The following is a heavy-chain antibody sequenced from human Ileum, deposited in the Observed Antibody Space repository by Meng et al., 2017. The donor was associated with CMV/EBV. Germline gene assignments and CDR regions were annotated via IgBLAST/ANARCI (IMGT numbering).Heavy chain of an antibody. D-gene: IGHD6-13*01. CDR2: IIPIFGTA. CDR3: AIRAARAAFDI. J-gene: IGHJ3*02. CDR1: GGTFSSYA. Sequence: SVKISCKASGGTFSSYAISWVRQAPGQGLEWMGGIIPIFGTANYAQKFQGRVTITTDESTSTAYMELSSLRSEDTAVYYCAIRAARAAFDIWGQGTMVTVSS. V-gene: IGHV1-69*05.